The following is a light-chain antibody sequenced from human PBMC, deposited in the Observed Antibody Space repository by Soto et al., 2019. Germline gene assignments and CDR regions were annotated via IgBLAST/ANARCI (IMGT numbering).Light chain of an antibody. J-gene: IGKJ3*01. CDR3: QQFYSLPLT. Sequence: DIVMTQSPDSLAVSLGERATINCKSSQSVLYNSNNKNHLAWYQQKPGQPPKLLIYWASTRESGVPDRFSGSGSGTDFTLTISSLQAEDVAVYYCQQFYSLPLTSGPGTKGDI. V-gene: IGKV4-1*01. CDR1: QSVLYNSNNKNH. CDR2: WAS.